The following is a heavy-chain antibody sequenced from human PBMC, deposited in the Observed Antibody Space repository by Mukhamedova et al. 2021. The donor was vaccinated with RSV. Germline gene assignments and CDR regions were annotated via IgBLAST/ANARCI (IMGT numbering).Heavy chain of an antibody. Sequence: SYATAYAASVKGRFTISRDDSKNTAYLQMNSLKTEDTAVHYCTRHVWDYYDSSGYYYCLDYWGQGTLVTVSS. CDR2: SYAT. J-gene: IGHJ4*02. D-gene: IGHD3-22*01. V-gene: IGHV3-73*01. CDR3: TRHVWDYYDSSGYYYCLDY.